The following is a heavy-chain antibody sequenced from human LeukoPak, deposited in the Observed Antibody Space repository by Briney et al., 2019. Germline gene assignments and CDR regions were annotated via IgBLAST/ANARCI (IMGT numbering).Heavy chain of an antibody. J-gene: IGHJ4*02. Sequence: SETLSLTCAVYGGSFSGYYWSWIRQPPGKGLEWIGEINHSGSTNYNPSLKSRVTISVDTSKNQFSLKLSSVTAADTAVYYCARGAGNCSGGSRYDYWGQGTLVTVSS. V-gene: IGHV4-34*01. CDR1: GGSFSGYY. CDR3: ARGAGNCSGGSRYDY. D-gene: IGHD2-15*01. CDR2: INHSGST.